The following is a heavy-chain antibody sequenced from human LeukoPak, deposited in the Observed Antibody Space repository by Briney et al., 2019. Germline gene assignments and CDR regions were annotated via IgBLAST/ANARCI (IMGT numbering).Heavy chain of an antibody. J-gene: IGHJ4*02. CDR1: GFTFSSYA. CDR3: AKERGYSYGYYSSSWYNYLEY. CDR2: ISGSSGST. D-gene: IGHD5-18*01. Sequence: GGSLRLSCAASGFTFSSYAMSWVRQAAGKGLEWVSAISGSSGSTYYADSVKGRFTISRDNSKDTLYLQMNSLRAEDTAIYYCAKERGYSYGYYSSSWYNYLEYWGQGTLVTVSS. V-gene: IGHV3-23*01.